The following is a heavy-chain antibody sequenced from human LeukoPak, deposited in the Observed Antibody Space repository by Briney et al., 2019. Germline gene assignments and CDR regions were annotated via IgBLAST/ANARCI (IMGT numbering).Heavy chain of an antibody. CDR1: GITLSNYG. D-gene: IGHD3-10*01. CDR2: LSGSGGTT. J-gene: IGHJ4*02. Sequence: GGSLRLSCAVSGITLSNYGMSWVRQAPGKGLEWVAGLSGSGGTTNYADSVKGRFTISRDNPKNTLYLQMNSLRAEDTAIYFCAKRGVVIRVFLVGFHKEANYFDSWGQGALVTVSS. CDR3: AKRGVVIRVFLVGFHKEANYFDS. V-gene: IGHV3-23*01.